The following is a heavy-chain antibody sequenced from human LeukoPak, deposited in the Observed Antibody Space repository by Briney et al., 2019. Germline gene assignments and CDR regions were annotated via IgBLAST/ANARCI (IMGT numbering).Heavy chain of an antibody. D-gene: IGHD2-2*01. CDR3: ARPRGCGSARCNNFDS. Sequence: GGSLRLSCAASGFTFSDYYMSWIRQAPGKGLEWVSYISSSGSTIYYADSVKGRFIISRDNARNSLYLQMNNLRAEDTAVYYCARPRGCGSARCNNFDSWGQGTLVTVSS. J-gene: IGHJ4*02. CDR1: GFTFSDYY. CDR2: ISSSGSTI. V-gene: IGHV3-11*04.